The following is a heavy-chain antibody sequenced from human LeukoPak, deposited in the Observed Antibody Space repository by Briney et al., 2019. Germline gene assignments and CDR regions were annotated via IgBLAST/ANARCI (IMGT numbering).Heavy chain of an antibody. D-gene: IGHD3-22*01. CDR2: ISVSGNT. V-gene: IGHV3-23*01. CDR3: ATLPYYYDSSGSYYFDY. Sequence: GGSLRLSCAASGFTLSSYAMSWVRQAPGKGLEWVSAISVSGNTYHADSVKGRFTISRDNSKNTLYLQMNSLRVEDTAVYYCATLPYYYDSSGSYYFDYWGQGTLVTVSS. CDR1: GFTLSSYA. J-gene: IGHJ4*02.